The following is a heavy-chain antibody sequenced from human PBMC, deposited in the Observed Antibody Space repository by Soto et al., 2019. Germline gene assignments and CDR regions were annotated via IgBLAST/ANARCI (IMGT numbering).Heavy chain of an antibody. D-gene: IGHD6-13*01. CDR2: IYWDDDK. CDR3: VHRRRRTGSWSTGDFDY. J-gene: IGHJ4*02. CDR1: GVSLTTNGVG. Sequence: QITLRESGPPVLKSTETLTLTCTFSGVSLTTNGVGVGWIRQSPGRAPEWLAIIYWDDDKRYSASVQNRLTITKDAPKKQVVLRLTYMDPVDTATYFCVHRRRRTGSWSTGDFDYWGQGTPVTVFS. V-gene: IGHV2-5*02.